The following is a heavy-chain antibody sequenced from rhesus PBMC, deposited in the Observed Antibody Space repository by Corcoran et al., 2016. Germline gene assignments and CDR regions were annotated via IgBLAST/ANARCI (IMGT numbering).Heavy chain of an antibody. V-gene: IGHV4-106*01. D-gene: IGHD3-34*01. Sequence: QVQLQESGPGLVKPSETLSLTCAVSGGSISDDYYWSWIRQPPGKGLEWIGYIYGSGGGTNYNPSLKNRVNISIGTSKIQFSLKLSSVAAADTALYCCARDGWGDYYFVEGYGLDSWGQGVIVTVSS. CDR1: GGSISDDYY. J-gene: IGHJ6*01. CDR2: IYGSGGGT. CDR3: ARDGWGDYYFVEGYGLDS.